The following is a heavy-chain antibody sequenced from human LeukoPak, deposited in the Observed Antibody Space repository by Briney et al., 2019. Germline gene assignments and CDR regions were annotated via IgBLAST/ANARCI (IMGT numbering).Heavy chain of an antibody. J-gene: IGHJ5*02. Sequence: GGSLRLSSEGSGFSLSTHSMTWARQTPGKGLEWVSYISSSDIIYYADSVKGRFTISRDNAKNSLYLRMNSLRAEDTAVYYCARDVVAVIRGALHNWLDPWGQGTQVTVSS. CDR3: ARDVVAVIRGALHNWLDP. V-gene: IGHV3-48*04. CDR2: ISSSDII. D-gene: IGHD2-15*01. CDR1: GFSLSTHS.